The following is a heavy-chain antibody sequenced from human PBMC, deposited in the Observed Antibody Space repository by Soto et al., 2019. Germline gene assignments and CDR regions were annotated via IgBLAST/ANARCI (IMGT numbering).Heavy chain of an antibody. CDR1: GGMFSDYT. CDR3: GKKGGGASIDFWRANWFDP. CDR2: IIPIFGGP. J-gene: IGHJ5*02. Sequence: QVQLVQSGAVVKKPGSSVTVSCKASGGMFSDYTISWVRQAPGQGLEWMGGIIPIFGGPHYAQKFQGRVTITVDKPTSAVYLELRDRTSEDTAVYYCGKKGGGASIDFWRANWFDPWGQGTLVTVSS. D-gene: IGHD3-3*01. V-gene: IGHV1-69*06.